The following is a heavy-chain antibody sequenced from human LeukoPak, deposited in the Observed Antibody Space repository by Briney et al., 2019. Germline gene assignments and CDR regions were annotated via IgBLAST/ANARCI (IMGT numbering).Heavy chain of an antibody. CDR1: GFTFSDYY. V-gene: IGHV3-23*01. J-gene: IGHJ4*02. CDR2: ISKSGGDT. CDR3: VKDELAVAIFDY. Sequence: GGSLRLSCAASGFTFSDYYMSWIRQAPGKGLEWVSAISKSGGDTYYADPVKGQFAISRDNSKNMLFLQMNSLRAEDTAVYYCVKDELAVAIFDYWGQGTLVTVSS. D-gene: IGHD6-19*01.